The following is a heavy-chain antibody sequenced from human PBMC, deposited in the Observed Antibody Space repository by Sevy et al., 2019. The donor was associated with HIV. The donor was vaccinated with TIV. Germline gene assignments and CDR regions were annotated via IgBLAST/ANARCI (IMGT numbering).Heavy chain of an antibody. CDR3: ATTKDYYESSGDPFDY. J-gene: IGHJ4*02. D-gene: IGHD3-22*01. V-gene: IGHV1-24*01. CDR1: GYTLTKLS. CDR2: FDPEDGKR. Sequence: VSVKVSCKVSGYTLTKLSMHWVRQVRGKGLEWMGSFDPEDGKRIYAQKFQGRFTMTEDTSTDTGYLDLNSLRFEDSAVYFCATTKDYYESSGDPFDYWGQGTLVTVSS.